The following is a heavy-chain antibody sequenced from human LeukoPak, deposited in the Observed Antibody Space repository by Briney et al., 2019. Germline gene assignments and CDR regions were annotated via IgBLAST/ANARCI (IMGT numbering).Heavy chain of an antibody. Sequence: PGGSLRLSCAASGFTFDDYTMHWVRQAPGKGLEWVSYISSSSSTMYYADSVKGRFTISRDNAKNSLYLQMNSLRAEDTAVYYCARGGYYDISKYYFDYWGQGTLVTVSS. J-gene: IGHJ4*02. CDR2: ISSSSSTM. CDR1: GFTFDDYT. CDR3: ARGGYYDISKYYFDY. V-gene: IGHV3-48*01. D-gene: IGHD3-9*01.